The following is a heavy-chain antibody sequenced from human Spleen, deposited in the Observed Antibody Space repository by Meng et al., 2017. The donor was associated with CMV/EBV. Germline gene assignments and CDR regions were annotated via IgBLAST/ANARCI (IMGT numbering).Heavy chain of an antibody. CDR1: GSTFSYSW. Sequence: SCQGSGSTFSYSWIAWVRQMPGTGLEWMGIIYPGDSDTRYSPSFQGQVTISADKSISTAYLQWSSLKASDTAMYYCARQNTGLVNDHWGQGTLVTVSS. CDR2: IYPGDSDT. D-gene: IGHD3/OR15-3a*01. CDR3: ARQNTGLVNDH. J-gene: IGHJ4*02. V-gene: IGHV5-51*01.